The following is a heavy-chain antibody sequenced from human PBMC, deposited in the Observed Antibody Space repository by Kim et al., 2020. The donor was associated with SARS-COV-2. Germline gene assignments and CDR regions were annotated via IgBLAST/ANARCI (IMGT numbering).Heavy chain of an antibody. J-gene: IGHJ2*01. D-gene: IGHD3-16*01. CDR1: GFTFSRTW. CDR2: INSDGSSI. CDR3: AKVGVDWYFDL. V-gene: IGHV3-74*01. Sequence: GGSLRLSCAASGFTFSRTWMYWVRQAPGKGLVLISRINSDGSSITYADSVKGRFTISRDNAKNTLYLQMNTLTAEDTAVYYCAKVGVDWYFDLWGRGTLVTVSS.